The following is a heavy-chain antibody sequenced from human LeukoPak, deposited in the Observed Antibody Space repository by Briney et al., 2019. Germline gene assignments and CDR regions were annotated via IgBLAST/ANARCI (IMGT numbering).Heavy chain of an antibody. J-gene: IGHJ4*02. CDR1: GFPFNTYG. CDR3: AKDRKTLAVCDY. Sequence: GPLRLSCAASGFPFNTYGMHWVRPAPGKGLEWVAVIEYEGGKKYYADSVQGRFTISRDNSKNTLYLERNSLRAEDTAVYYCAKDRKTLAVCDYWGQGTLVTVSS. CDR2: IEYEGGKK. D-gene: IGHD6-19*01. V-gene: IGHV3-30*18.